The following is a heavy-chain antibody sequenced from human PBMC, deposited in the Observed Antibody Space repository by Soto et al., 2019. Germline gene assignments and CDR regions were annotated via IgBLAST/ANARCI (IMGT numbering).Heavy chain of an antibody. V-gene: IGHV1-3*01. J-gene: IGHJ3*02. Sequence: QVQLVQSGAEVKKPGASVKVSCKASGYTFTTYSMHWVRQAPGQRLERMGWMNPLNGDTKYSQRFQGRLTIIRDTSASTAYMELSSLRSEDTAIYYCARGNSGAFDIWGQGTMVTVSS. CDR2: MNPLNGDT. CDR1: GYTFTTYS. CDR3: ARGNSGAFDI. D-gene: IGHD6-19*01.